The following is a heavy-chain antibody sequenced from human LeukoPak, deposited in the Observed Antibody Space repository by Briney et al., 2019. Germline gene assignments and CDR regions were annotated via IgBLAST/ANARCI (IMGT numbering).Heavy chain of an antibody. D-gene: IGHD5-18*01. V-gene: IGHV3-30*18. CDR1: GITFGNNW. Sequence: QPGGSLRLSCAASGITFGNNWMHWVRQAPGKGLEWVAVISYDGSNKYYADSVKGRFTISRDNSKNTLYLQMNSLRAEDTAVYYCAKDEAFEVGYSYSYYYWGQGTLVTVSS. J-gene: IGHJ4*02. CDR2: ISYDGSNK. CDR3: AKDEAFEVGYSYSYYY.